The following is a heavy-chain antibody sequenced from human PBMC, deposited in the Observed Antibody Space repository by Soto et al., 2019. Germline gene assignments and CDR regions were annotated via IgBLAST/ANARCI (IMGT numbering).Heavy chain of an antibody. CDR2: ISGTGGST. Sequence: EVQLLESGGDSVQPGGSLRVSCPASGFTFSSYAMTWGRRAPGKGLEWVAGISGTGGSTFYAASVRGRFTISRDNSKNALDLQKNSLRAAATAVYFCARFGTGNPFEDYWGQGTLVTVSS. CDR3: ARFGTGNPFEDY. J-gene: IGHJ4*02. CDR1: GFTFSSYA. V-gene: IGHV3-23*01. D-gene: IGHD3-16*01.